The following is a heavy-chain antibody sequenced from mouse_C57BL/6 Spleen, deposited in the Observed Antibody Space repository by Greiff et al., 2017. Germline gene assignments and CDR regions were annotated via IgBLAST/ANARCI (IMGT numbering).Heavy chain of an antibody. CDR2: ISYDGSN. V-gene: IGHV3-6*01. CDR1: GYSITSGYY. J-gene: IGHJ2*01. D-gene: IGHD1-1*01. Sequence: EVQRVESGPGLVKPSQSLSLTCSVTGYSITSGYYWNWIRQFPGNKLEWMGYISYDGSNNYNPSLKNRISITRDTSKNQFFLKLNSVTTEDTATYYCAREILRYYYFDYWGQGTTLTVSS. CDR3: AREILRYYYFDY.